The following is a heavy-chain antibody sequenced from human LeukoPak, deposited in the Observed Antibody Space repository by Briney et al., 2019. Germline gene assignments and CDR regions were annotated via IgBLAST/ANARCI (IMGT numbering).Heavy chain of an antibody. CDR3: ARFEQPLGAFDI. J-gene: IGHJ3*02. V-gene: IGHV1-46*01. D-gene: IGHD1/OR15-1a*01. CDR1: GYTFTSYY. CDR2: INPSGGST. Sequence: ASVKVSCKASGYTFTSYYMHWVRQAPGQGLEWMGIINPSGGSTSYAQKFQGRVTMTRDMSTSTVYMELSSLRSEDMAVYYCARFEQPLGAFDIWGQGTMVTVSS.